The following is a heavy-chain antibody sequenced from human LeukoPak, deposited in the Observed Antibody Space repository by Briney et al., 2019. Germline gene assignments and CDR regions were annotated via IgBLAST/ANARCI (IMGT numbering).Heavy chain of an antibody. V-gene: IGHV1-2*02. CDR3: ARLQVATTSFHDY. Sequence: ASVKVSCKASGYTFTGYYVHWVRQAPGQGLEWMGWINPNSGGTNYAQKFQGRVTMTRDTSISTAYMELSRLRSDDTAVYYCARLQVATTSFHDYWGQGTLVTVSS. CDR2: INPNSGGT. CDR1: GYTFTGYY. J-gene: IGHJ4*02. D-gene: IGHD5-12*01.